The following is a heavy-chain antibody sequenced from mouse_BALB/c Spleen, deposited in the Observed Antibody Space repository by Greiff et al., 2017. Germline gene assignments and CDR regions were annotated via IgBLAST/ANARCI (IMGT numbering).Heavy chain of an antibody. CDR1: GYTFSSYW. CDR2: ILPGSGST. D-gene: IGHD1-1*01. CDR3: ARGPYYYGSSLYAMDY. Sequence: VQLQQSGAELMKPGASVKISCKATGYTFSSYWLEWVKQRPGHGLEWIGEILPGSGSTNYNEKFKGKATFTADTSSNTAYMQLSSLTSEDSAVYYCARGPYYYGSSLYAMDYWGQGTSVTVSS. J-gene: IGHJ4*01. V-gene: IGHV1-9*01.